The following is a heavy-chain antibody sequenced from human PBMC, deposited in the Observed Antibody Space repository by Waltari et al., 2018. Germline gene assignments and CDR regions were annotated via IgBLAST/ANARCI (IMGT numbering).Heavy chain of an antibody. CDR3: ARFPLRNLRGFDY. CDR1: GGSFSGYY. V-gene: IGHV4-34*01. Sequence: QVQLQQWGAGLLKPSETLSLTCAVYGGSFSGYYWRWIRQPPGKGLEWIGEINHSGSTNYNPSLRSRVTISVDTSKHQFSLKLSSGTAADTAVYYCARFPLRNLRGFDYWGQGTLVTVSS. D-gene: IGHD4-17*01. J-gene: IGHJ4*02. CDR2: INHSGST.